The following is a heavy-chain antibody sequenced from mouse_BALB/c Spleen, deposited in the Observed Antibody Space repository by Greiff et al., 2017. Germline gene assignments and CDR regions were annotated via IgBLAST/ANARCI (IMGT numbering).Heavy chain of an antibody. V-gene: IGHV5-17*02. CDR3: ARQMFAY. CDR2: ISSGSSTI. Sequence: EVQGVESGGGLVQPGGSRKLSCAASGFTFSSFGMHWVRQAPEKGLEWVAYISSGSSTIYYADTVKGRFTISRDNPKNTLFLQMTSLRSEDTAMYYCARQMFAYWGQGTLVTVAA. J-gene: IGHJ3*01. CDR1: GFTFSSFG.